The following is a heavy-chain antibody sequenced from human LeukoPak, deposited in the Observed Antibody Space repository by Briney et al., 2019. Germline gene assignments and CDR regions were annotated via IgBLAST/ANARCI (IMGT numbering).Heavy chain of an antibody. CDR1: GFTVSSNY. Sequence: PGGSLRLSCAASGFTVSSNYMSWVRQAPGKGLEWVSVIYSGGSTYYADSVKGRFTISRDNARNALYLQMNSLRAEDTAVYYCARDPVHEQQLVSYYYGMDVWGQGTTVTASS. D-gene: IGHD6-13*01. CDR2: IYSGGST. V-gene: IGHV3-53*01. CDR3: ARDPVHEQQLVSYYYGMDV. J-gene: IGHJ6*02.